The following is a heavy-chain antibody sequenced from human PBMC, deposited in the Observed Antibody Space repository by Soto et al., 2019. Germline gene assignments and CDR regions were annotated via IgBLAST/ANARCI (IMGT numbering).Heavy chain of an antibody. V-gene: IGHV1-69*02. CDR1: GGTFSSYT. D-gene: IGHD2-8*01. J-gene: IGHJ4*02. Sequence: SVKVSCKASGGTFSSYTISWVRQAPGQGLEWMGRIIPILGIANYAQKFQGRVTITADKSTSTAYMELSSLRAEDTAVYYCASGTNGAFFVYWGQGILVTVSS. CDR2: IIPILGIA. CDR3: ASGTNGAFFVY.